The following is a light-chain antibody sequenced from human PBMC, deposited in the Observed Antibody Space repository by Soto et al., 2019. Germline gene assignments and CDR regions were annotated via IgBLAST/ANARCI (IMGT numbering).Light chain of an antibody. CDR1: QNVSNW. CDR2: KAS. CDR3: QQYSNAST. J-gene: IGKJ2*01. V-gene: IGKV1-5*03. Sequence: DVAMTQSPSTLPTSIGDRVTINCRASQNVSNWLAWYQQKPGKAPKLLIYKASRLESGVPSRFSASGSGTDFTLTINSLQSDDFATYFCQQYSNASTFGQGTKLEIK.